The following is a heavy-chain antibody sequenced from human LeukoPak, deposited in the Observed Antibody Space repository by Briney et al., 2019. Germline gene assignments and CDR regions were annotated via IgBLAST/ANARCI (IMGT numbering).Heavy chain of an antibody. CDR2: IYYSGST. CDR3: ARSSYSGSYPGWFDP. J-gene: IGHJ5*02. CDR1: GGSISSYY. V-gene: IGHV4-59*01. D-gene: IGHD1-26*01. Sequence: SETLSLTCTVSGGSISSYYWNWIRQPPGKGLEWIGYIYYSGSTNYNPSLKSRVTISVDTSKNQFSLKLSSVTAADTAVYYCARSSYSGSYPGWFDPWGQGTLVTVSS.